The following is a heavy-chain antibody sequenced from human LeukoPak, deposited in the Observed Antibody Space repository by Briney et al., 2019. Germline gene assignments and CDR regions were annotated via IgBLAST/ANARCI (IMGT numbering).Heavy chain of an antibody. D-gene: IGHD3-3*01. CDR3: ARDKEAAVDFWSGYYPL. CDR1: GFIFSSYW. J-gene: IGHJ4*02. CDR2: IKRDGIEK. Sequence: GGSLRLPCAASGFIFSSYWMGWVRQAPGKGLEWVANIKRDGIEKYYVDSVKGRFTISRDNAQNSLYLQMNSLRDEDTGVYYCARDKEAAVDFWSGYYPLWGQGTLVTVSS. V-gene: IGHV3-7*01.